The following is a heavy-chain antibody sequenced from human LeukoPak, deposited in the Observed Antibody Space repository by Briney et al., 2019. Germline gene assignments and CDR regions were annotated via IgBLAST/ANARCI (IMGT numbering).Heavy chain of an antibody. CDR2: IYYSGST. D-gene: IGHD5-12*01. Sequence: SETLSLTCTVSGGSLSSGGYYWSWIRQHPGKGLEWIGYIYYSGSTYYNPSLKSRVTISVDTSKNQFSLKLSSVTAADTAVYYCGRVAGDSGRAKGYFDYWGQGTLVTVSS. CDR3: GRVAGDSGRAKGYFDY. CDR1: GGSLSSGGYY. V-gene: IGHV4-31*03. J-gene: IGHJ4*02.